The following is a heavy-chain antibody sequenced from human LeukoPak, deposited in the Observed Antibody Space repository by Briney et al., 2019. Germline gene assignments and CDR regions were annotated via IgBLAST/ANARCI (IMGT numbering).Heavy chain of an antibody. J-gene: IGHJ5*02. CDR3: AKAPPRGDWFDP. D-gene: IGHD3-10*01. V-gene: IGHV3-30*02. CDR1: GFTFSSCA. CDR2: IPYDGTNK. Sequence: PGGSLRLSCAASGFTFSSCAMSWVRQAPGKGLEWVAFIPYDGTNKYYADSVKGRFTISRDNSKNTLYLQMNSLRAEDTALYYCAKAPPRGDWFDPWGQGTLVTVSS.